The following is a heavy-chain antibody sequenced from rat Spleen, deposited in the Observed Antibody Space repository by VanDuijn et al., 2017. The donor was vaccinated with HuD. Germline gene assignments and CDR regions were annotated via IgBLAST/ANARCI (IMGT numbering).Heavy chain of an antibody. D-gene: IGHD1-3*01. J-gene: IGHJ4*01. CDR1: FYSITSSYR. Sequence: EVQLQESGPGLVKPSQSLSLTCSVTFYSITSSYRWNWIRKFPGNKLEWMGYINSAGSTNYNPSLKSRISITRDTSKNQFFLQVNSVITEDTATYYCAKTTVAYYYVMDAWGQGASVTVSS. CDR3: AKTTVAYYYVMDA. V-gene: IGHV3-3*01. CDR2: INSAGST.